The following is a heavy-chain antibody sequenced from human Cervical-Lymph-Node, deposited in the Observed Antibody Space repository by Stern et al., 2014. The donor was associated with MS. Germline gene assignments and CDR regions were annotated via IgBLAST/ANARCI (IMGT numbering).Heavy chain of an antibody. Sequence: QVQLVQSGPGLVKPSETLSLTCAVSGGSISSRYWGWIRQPPGKGLEWIGLISNSGDPKYHPSPRSRVTISPDPSKTQFPLRVTSVTAADTAVYYCARLSTAVDFWGRGTLVTVSS. CDR2: ISNSGDP. J-gene: IGHJ4*02. CDR3: ARLSTAVDF. CDR1: GGSISSRY. V-gene: IGHV4-59*08.